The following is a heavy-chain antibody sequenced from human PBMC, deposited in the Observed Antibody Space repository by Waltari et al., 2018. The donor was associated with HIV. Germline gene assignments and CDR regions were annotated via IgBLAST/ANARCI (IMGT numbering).Heavy chain of an antibody. CDR2: IRSHTDTI. Sequence: QVQLVESGGGLVNPGGSLRLSCATSGFTFSDYYMTWIRQAPGKGLEWVSYIRSHTDTIYYADSVKGRFTISRDNAKNSLYLQMNRLSVEDTAVYYCARLKYSSGFFDYWGQGALVTVSS. D-gene: IGHD6-19*01. CDR1: GFTFSDYY. J-gene: IGHJ4*02. CDR3: ARLKYSSGFFDY. V-gene: IGHV3-11*01.